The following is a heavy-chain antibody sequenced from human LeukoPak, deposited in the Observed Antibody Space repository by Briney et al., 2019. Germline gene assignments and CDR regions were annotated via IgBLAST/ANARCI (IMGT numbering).Heavy chain of an antibody. V-gene: IGHV3-11*01. CDR1: GFKFSDYY. J-gene: IGHJ5*02. Sequence: GGSLRLSCAASGFKFSDYYLYWFRQAPGKGLEWVSYISTTGTTKYNEDSVEGRFTLSRDNAKNSLYLQMNSLRPGDTAVYYCARDSSGYYMNNWFDPWGQGTLVTVSS. D-gene: IGHD3-22*01. CDR3: ARDSSGYYMNNWFDP. CDR2: ISTTGTTK.